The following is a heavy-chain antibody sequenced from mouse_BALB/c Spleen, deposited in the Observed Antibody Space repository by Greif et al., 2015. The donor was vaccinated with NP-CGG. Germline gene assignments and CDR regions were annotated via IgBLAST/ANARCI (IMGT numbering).Heavy chain of an antibody. CDR2: IRNKANGYTT. CDR1: GFTFTDYY. CDR3: AREYYGYFDV. J-gene: IGHJ1*01. V-gene: IGHV7-3*02. Sequence: EVQLVESGGGLVQPGGSLRLSCATSGFTFTDYYMSWVRQPPGKALEWLGFIRNKANGYTTEYSASVKGRFTISKDNSQSILYLKMKTLRAEDSATYYCAREYYGYFDVWGAGTTVTVSS.